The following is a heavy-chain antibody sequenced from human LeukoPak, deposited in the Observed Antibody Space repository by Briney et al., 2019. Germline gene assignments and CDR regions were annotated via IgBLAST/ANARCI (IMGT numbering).Heavy chain of an antibody. CDR1: RYSISSGYY. J-gene: IGHJ6*03. CDR2: IYHSGST. CDR3: ARFPGIAAPGAYMDV. Sequence: PSETLSLTCAVSRYSISSGYYWGWIRQPPGKGLEWIGSIYHSGSTYYNPSLKSRVTISVDTSKNQFSLKLSSVTAADTAVYYCARFPGIAAPGAYMDVWGKGTTVTVSS. D-gene: IGHD6-13*01. V-gene: IGHV4-38-2*01.